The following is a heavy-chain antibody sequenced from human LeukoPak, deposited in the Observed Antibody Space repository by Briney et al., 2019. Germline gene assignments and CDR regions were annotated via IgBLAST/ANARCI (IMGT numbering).Heavy chain of an antibody. CDR1: GGTFSSYA. D-gene: IGHD6-6*01. CDR3: AIALTPRPGWFDP. Sequence: GASVKVSCKASGGTFSSYAISWVRQAPGQGLEWMGRIIPILGIANYAQKFQGRVTITADKSTSTAYMELSSLRSEDTAVYYCAIALTPRPGWFDPWGQGTLVTVSS. J-gene: IGHJ5*02. CDR2: IIPILGIA. V-gene: IGHV1-69*04.